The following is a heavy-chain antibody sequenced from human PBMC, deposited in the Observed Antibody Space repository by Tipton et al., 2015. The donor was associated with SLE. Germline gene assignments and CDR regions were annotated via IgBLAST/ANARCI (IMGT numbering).Heavy chain of an antibody. CDR3: ARDPSRYSGSQSPFDY. J-gene: IGHJ4*02. V-gene: IGHV4-4*02. D-gene: IGHD1-26*01. CDR1: GGSISSSNW. Sequence: TLSLTCAVSGGSISSSNWWSWVRQPPGKGLEWIGEIYHSGSTNYNPSLKSRVTMSVDTSKNQFSLKLSSVTAADTAVYYCARDPSRYSGSQSPFDYWGQGTLVTVSS. CDR2: IYHSGST.